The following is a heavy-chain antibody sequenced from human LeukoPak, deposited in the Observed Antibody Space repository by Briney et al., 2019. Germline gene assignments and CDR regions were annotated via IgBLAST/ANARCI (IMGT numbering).Heavy chain of an antibody. CDR1: GGSFSGYY. D-gene: IGHD4-23*01. J-gene: IGHJ5*02. Sequence: SETLSLTCAVYGGSFSGYYWSWIRQPPGKGLEWIGEINHSGSTNYNPSLKSRVTISVDTSKNQFSLKLSSVTAADTAVYYCARGLRWYNWFDPWGQGTLVTVSS. CDR2: INHSGST. V-gene: IGHV4-34*01. CDR3: ARGLRWYNWFDP.